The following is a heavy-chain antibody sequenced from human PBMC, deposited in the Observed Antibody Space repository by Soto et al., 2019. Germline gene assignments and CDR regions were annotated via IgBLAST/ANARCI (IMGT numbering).Heavy chain of an antibody. Sequence: QVQLVQSEAEVKKPGASVKVSCKASGYTFITYDINWVRQAPGQGLEWMGWMNPDTGGTGYAQRIQGRIIMTRNTSISTAYLELSSLTSEYTPVYSCSRALEFLPKYLGQGTLVTVS. V-gene: IGHV1-8*01. CDR3: SRALEFLPKY. J-gene: IGHJ1*01. CDR2: MNPDTGGT. CDR1: GYTFITYD.